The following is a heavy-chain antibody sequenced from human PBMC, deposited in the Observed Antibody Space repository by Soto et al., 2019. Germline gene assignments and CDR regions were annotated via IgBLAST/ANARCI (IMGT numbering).Heavy chain of an antibody. CDR1: GFTFSSYA. V-gene: IGHV3-23*01. CDR3: AKDVVVVVAATHFDY. D-gene: IGHD2-15*01. Sequence: PGGSLRLSCAASGFTFSSYAMSWVRQAPGKGLEWVSAISGSGGSTYYADSVKGRFTISRDNSKNTLYLQMNSLRAEDTAVYYCAKDVVVVVAATHFDYWGQGTLVTVSS. J-gene: IGHJ4*02. CDR2: ISGSGGST.